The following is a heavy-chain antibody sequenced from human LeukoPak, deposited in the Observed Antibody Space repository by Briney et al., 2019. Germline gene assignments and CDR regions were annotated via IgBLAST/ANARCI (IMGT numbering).Heavy chain of an antibody. CDR1: GYTFTGYY. CDR3: EFEVLTSGWAS. J-gene: IGHJ5*02. D-gene: IGHD6-19*01. Sequence: ASVKVSCKASGYTFTGYYLHWVRQAPGQGLEWMGRINPNSGGTDYAQKFQGRVTMTRDTSISTAFMELSRLQSDDTAVYYCEFEVLTSGWASWGQGTLVTVSS. V-gene: IGHV1-2*06. CDR2: INPNSGGT.